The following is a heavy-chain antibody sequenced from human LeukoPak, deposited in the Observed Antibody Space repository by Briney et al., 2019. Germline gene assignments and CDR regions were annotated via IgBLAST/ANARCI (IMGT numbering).Heavy chain of an antibody. J-gene: IGHJ1*01. Sequence: GASVKVSCKVSGYTLTELSMHWVRQAPGKGLEWMGGFDPEDGETIYAQKFQGRVTMTEDTSTDTAYMELSSLRSEDTAVYYCATGPYCTNGVCYREYFQHWGRGTLVTVSS. V-gene: IGHV1-24*01. CDR2: FDPEDGET. D-gene: IGHD2-8*01. CDR1: GYTLTELS. CDR3: ATGPYCTNGVCYREYFQH.